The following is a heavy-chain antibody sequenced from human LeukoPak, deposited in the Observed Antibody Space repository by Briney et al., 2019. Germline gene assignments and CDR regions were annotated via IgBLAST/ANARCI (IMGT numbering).Heavy chain of an antibody. J-gene: IGHJ4*02. CDR3: ARDPASGSPEFDY. CDR2: ISSSSSYI. CDR1: GFTFSSYS. V-gene: IGHV3-21*01. Sequence: GGSLRLSCAASGFTFSSYSMNWVRQAPGTGLEWVSSISSSSSYIYYADSVKGRFTISRGNAKNSLYLQMNSLRAEDTAVYYCARDPASGSPEFDYWGQGTLVTVSS. D-gene: IGHD5-12*01.